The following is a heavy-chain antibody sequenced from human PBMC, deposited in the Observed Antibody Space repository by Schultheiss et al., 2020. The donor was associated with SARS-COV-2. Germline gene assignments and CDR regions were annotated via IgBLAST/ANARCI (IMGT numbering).Heavy chain of an antibody. Sequence: GGSLRLSCAASGFTFSSYGMHWVRQAPGKGLEWVANIKQDGSEKYYVDSVKGRFTISRDNAKNSLYLQINSLRAEDTAVYYCARERGWGYYDFWSGPRPGAFDIWGQGTMVTVSS. D-gene: IGHD3-3*01. V-gene: IGHV3-7*01. J-gene: IGHJ3*02. CDR1: GFTFSSYG. CDR3: ARERGWGYYDFWSGPRPGAFDI. CDR2: IKQDGSEK.